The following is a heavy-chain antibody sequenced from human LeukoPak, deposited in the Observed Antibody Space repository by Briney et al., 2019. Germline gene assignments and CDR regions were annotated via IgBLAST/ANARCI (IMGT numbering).Heavy chain of an antibody. CDR1: GFTFSSYW. J-gene: IGHJ4*02. CDR3: ARDRNFHDSSGYYVFDY. V-gene: IGHV3-21*01. D-gene: IGHD3-22*01. CDR2: ISSSSSYI. Sequence: GGSLRLSCAASGFTFSSYWMSWVRQAPGKGLEWVSSISSSSSYIYYADSVKGRFTISRDNAKNSLYLQMNSLRAEDTAVYYCARDRNFHDSSGYYVFDYWGQGTLVTVSS.